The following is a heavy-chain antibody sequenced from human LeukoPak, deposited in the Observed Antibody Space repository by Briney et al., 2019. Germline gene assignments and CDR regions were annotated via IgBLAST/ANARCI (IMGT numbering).Heavy chain of an antibody. J-gene: IGHJ5*02. CDR2: IYYSGST. CDR1: GGSISSGDYY. Sequence: SETLSLTCTVSGGSISSGDYYWRWIRQPPGKGLEWIGYIYYSGSTYYNPSLKSRVTISVDTSKNQFSLKLSSVTAADTAVYYCARAIVVVPATFDPWGQGTLVTVSS. D-gene: IGHD2-2*01. CDR3: ARAIVVVPATFDP. V-gene: IGHV4-30-4*01.